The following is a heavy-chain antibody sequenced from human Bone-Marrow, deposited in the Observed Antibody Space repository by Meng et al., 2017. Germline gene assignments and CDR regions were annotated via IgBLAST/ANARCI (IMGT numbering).Heavy chain of an antibody. CDR1: GFTFSSYK. D-gene: IGHD2-15*01. Sequence: GESLKISCAASGFTFSSYKINWVRQAPGKGLEWVSDTSSSGSATYYADSVKGRFTISRDNAKNSLYLQLDSLRVEDSAVYYCARDIDQRDCSGGLCYNLDAFDVWGPGTMVTVSS. CDR2: TSSSGSAT. CDR3: ARDIDQRDCSGGLCYNLDAFDV. V-gene: IGHV3-48*03. J-gene: IGHJ3*01.